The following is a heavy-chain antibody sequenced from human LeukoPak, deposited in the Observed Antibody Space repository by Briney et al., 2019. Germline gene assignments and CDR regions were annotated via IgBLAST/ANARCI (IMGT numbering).Heavy chain of an antibody. CDR1: GGSISSSSYY. Sequence: PSETLSLTCTVSGGSISSSSYYWGWIRQPPGKGLEWIGSIYYSGSTYYNPSLKSRVTISVDTSKNQFSLKLSSVTAADTAVYYCARAQEVPSRRLDYWGQGTLVTVSS. V-gene: IGHV4-39*07. CDR3: ARAQEVPSRRLDY. D-gene: IGHD1-1*01. J-gene: IGHJ4*02. CDR2: IYYSGST.